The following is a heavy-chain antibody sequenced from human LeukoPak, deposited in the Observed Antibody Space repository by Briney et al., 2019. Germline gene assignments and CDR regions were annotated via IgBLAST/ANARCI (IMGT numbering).Heavy chain of an antibody. Sequence: GGSLRLSCAASGFTFSNYAMSWVRQAPGKGLEWVADVEGNDGTTYYADSVKGRFTISRDSARNTLYLQMNSLRAEDTAVYYCTSTYSSIWYFASWGQGTLVTASS. J-gene: IGHJ4*01. CDR2: VEGNDGTT. V-gene: IGHV3-23*01. CDR1: GFTFSNYA. D-gene: IGHD6-13*01. CDR3: TSTYSSIWYFAS.